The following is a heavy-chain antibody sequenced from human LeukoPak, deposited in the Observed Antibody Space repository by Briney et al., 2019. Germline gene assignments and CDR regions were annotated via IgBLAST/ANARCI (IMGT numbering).Heavy chain of an antibody. V-gene: IGHV1-69*06. CDR2: IIPIFGTA. Sequence: ASVKVSCKASGGTFSSYAISWVRQAPGQGLEWMGGIIPIFGTANYAQKFQGRVTITADKSTSTAYMELSSLRSEDTAVYYCARAKGGGIAVAGTGPFDYWGQGTLVTVSS. J-gene: IGHJ4*02. CDR3: ARAKGGGIAVAGTGPFDY. D-gene: IGHD6-19*01. CDR1: GGTFSSYA.